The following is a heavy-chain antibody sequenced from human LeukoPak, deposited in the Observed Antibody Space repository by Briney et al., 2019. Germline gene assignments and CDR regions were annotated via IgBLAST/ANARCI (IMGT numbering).Heavy chain of an antibody. V-gene: IGHV1-2*02. CDR3: ARVRYRLAETYIDY. CDR2: INPNSGDT. D-gene: IGHD3-16*01. CDR1: GYTFISYG. Sequence: ASVKVSCKASGYTFISYGISWVRQAPGQGLEWMGWINPNSGDTNYAQKFQGRVTMTRDTSISTAYMELSRLRSDDTAVYYCARVRYRLAETYIDYWGQGTLVTVSS. J-gene: IGHJ4*02.